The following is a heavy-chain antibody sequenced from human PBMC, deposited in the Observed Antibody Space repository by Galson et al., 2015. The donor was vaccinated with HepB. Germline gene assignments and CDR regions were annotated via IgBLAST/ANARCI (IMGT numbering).Heavy chain of an antibody. Sequence: PALVKPTQTLTLTCTFSGFSLSTTGVGVGWIRQPPGKALEWLALIYWDDDKHYSPSLKSRLTITKDTSKNQVILTMTNMDPVDTATYYCAWTPEGSGYYYFDYWGQGTLVTVSS. CDR3: AWTPEGSGYYYFDY. CDR1: GFSLSTTGVG. V-gene: IGHV2-5*02. J-gene: IGHJ4*02. D-gene: IGHD3-22*01. CDR2: IYWDDDK.